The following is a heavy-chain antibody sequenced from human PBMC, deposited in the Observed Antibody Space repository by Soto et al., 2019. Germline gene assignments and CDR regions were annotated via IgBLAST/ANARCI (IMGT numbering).Heavy chain of an antibody. CDR1: GGSFSGYY. CDR2: INHSGST. CDR3: ARAGIDFWSGYLHY. V-gene: IGHV4-34*01. J-gene: IGHJ4*02. Sequence: SETLSLTCAVYGGSFSGYYWSWIRQPPGKGLEWIGEINHSGSTNYNPSLKSRVTISVDTSKNQFSLKLSSVTAADTAVYYCARAGIDFWSGYLHYWGQGTLVTVSS. D-gene: IGHD3-3*01.